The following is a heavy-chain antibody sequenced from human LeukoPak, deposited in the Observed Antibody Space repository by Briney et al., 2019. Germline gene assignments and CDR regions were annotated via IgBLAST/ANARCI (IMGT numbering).Heavy chain of an antibody. CDR1: GYTFTGYY. CDR2: INPNSGGT. CDR3: ARSLAPMIVVAQEAFDI. J-gene: IGHJ3*02. Sequence: GASVKVSCKASGYTFTGYYMHWVRQAPGQGLEWMGRINPNSGGTNYAQKFQGRVTMTRDTSISTAYMELSRLRSEDTAVYYCARSLAPMIVVAQEAFDIWGQGTMVTVSS. V-gene: IGHV1-2*06. D-gene: IGHD3-22*01.